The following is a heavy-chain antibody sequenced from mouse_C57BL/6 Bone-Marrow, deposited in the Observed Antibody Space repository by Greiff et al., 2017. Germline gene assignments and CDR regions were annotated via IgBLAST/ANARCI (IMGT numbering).Heavy chain of an antibody. CDR1: GFTFSDYY. V-gene: IGHV5-12*01. D-gene: IGHD2-1*01. Sequence: EVHLVESGGGLVQPGGSLKLSCAASGFTFSDYYMYWVRQTPEKRLEWVAYISNGGGSTYYPDTVKGRFTISRDNAKNTLYLQMSRLKSEDTAMYYCARPLYYGNYNYAMDYWGQGTSVTVSS. J-gene: IGHJ4*01. CDR3: ARPLYYGNYNYAMDY. CDR2: ISNGGGST.